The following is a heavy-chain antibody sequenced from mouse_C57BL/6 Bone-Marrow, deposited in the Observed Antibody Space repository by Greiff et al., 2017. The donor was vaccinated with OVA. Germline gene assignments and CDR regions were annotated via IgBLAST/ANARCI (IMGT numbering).Heavy chain of an antibody. V-gene: IGHV1-81*01. Sequence: QVQLQQSGAELARPGASVKLSCKASGYTFTSYGISWVKQRTGQGLEWIGEIYPRSGNTYYNEKFKGKATLTADTSSNTAYLQLSSLTSEDTAVYYCTGNSPDYWGQGTTLTVSS. CDR1: GYTFTSYG. J-gene: IGHJ2*01. CDR3: TGNSPDY. CDR2: IYPRSGNT.